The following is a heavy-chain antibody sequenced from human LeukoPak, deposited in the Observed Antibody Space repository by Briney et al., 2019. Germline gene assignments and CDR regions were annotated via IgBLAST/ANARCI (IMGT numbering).Heavy chain of an antibody. J-gene: IGHJ6*02. V-gene: IGHV1-8*01. CDR3: ARGQKDNGVSSSWYYFGMDV. CDR2: MNPNSGNT. Sequence: ASVKVSCKASGYTFTSSDINWVRQATGQGLEWMGWMNPNSGNTDYTQKFQGRVTMTRNTSISTAYMELSSLRSEDTAVYYCARGQKDNGVSSSWYYFGMDVWGQGTTVTVSS. CDR1: GYTFTSSD. D-gene: IGHD6-13*01.